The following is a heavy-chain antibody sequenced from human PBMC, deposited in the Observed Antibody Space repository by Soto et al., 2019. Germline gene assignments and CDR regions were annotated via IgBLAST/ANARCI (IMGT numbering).Heavy chain of an antibody. Sequence: SETLSLTCAVYGGSFSGYYWSWIRQPPGKGLEWIGEINHSGSTNYNPSLKSRVTISVDTSKNQFSLKLSSVTAADTAVYYCANVVVVVPAAMLYGMDVWGQGTTVTVSS. J-gene: IGHJ6*02. V-gene: IGHV4-34*01. CDR1: GGSFSGYY. D-gene: IGHD2-2*01. CDR3: ANVVVVVPAAMLYGMDV. CDR2: INHSGST.